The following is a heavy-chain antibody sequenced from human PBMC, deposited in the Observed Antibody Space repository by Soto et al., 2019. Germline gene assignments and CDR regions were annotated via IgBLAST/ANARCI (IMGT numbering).Heavy chain of an antibody. CDR3: ARDFASGTTHFDF. CDR2: ISAYTGNT. D-gene: IGHD1-1*01. J-gene: IGHJ4*02. CDR1: GYTFSSYG. Sequence: QVQLVQSGAEVKKPGASVKVSCKATGYTFSSYGISWVRQAPGQGLEWMGWISAYTGNTDYAQKVQGRVTMTTDTSTSTAYMELRSLRSDDTAVYYCARDFASGTTHFDFWGQGTLVTVSS. V-gene: IGHV1-18*04.